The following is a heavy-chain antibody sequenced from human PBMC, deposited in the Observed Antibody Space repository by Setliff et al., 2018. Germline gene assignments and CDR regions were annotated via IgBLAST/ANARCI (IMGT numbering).Heavy chain of an antibody. CDR1: GGSISSYY. V-gene: IGHV4-59*01. CDR2: IYYSGST. J-gene: IGHJ5*02. CDR3: ARWVPENWFDP. Sequence: PSETLSLTCTVSGGSISSYYWSWIRQPPGKGLEWIGYIYYSGSTNYNPSLKSRVTISVDTSKNQFSLKLSSVTAADTAVYYCARWVPENWFDPWGQGTLVTVSS.